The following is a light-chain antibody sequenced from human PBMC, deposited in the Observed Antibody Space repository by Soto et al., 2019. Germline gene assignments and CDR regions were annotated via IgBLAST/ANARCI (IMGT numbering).Light chain of an antibody. CDR3: QQYHESPVT. V-gene: IGKV3-15*01. Sequence: EIVMTQSPATLSGSPGETVTLSCRASQSVSTNLAWYQQKPGQAPRLLISAASGRATGVPDRFSGSGFGTDFTLNISRLQSEDFAVYSCQQYHESPVTFGPGTKVDVK. CDR1: QSVSTN. CDR2: AAS. J-gene: IGKJ3*01.